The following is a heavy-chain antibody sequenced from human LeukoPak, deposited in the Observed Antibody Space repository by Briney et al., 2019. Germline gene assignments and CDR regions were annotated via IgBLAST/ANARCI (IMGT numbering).Heavy chain of an antibody. D-gene: IGHD2-21*02. J-gene: IGHJ4*02. CDR2: IYPGDSDT. CDR1: GYSFTSYW. Sequence: GESLKISCEGSGYSFTSYWIGWVRQMPGKGLEWMGIIYPGDSDTRYSPSFQGQVTISADKSVSTAFLQWSSLKASDTAMYYCARSLYCGGDCYSYYFDYWGQGTLVTVSS. V-gene: IGHV5-51*01. CDR3: ARSLYCGGDCYSYYFDY.